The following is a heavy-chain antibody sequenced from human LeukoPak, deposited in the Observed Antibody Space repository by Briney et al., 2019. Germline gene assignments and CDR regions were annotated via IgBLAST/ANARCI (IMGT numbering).Heavy chain of an antibody. CDR2: IGLAGDT. V-gene: IGHV3-13*04. Sequence: PGGSLRLSCAASGFTFRSYDMHWVRQTTGKGLEWVSAIGLAGDTYYPGSVRGRFTISRENAKNSLYLQMNSLRAGDTAVYYCARASGSYYDFDYWGQGTLVTVSS. CDR3: ARASGSYYDFDY. J-gene: IGHJ4*02. CDR1: GFTFRSYD. D-gene: IGHD3-10*01.